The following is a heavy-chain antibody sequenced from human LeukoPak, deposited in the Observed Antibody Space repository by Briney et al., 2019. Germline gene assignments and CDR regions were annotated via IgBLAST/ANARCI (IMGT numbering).Heavy chain of an antibody. J-gene: IGHJ4*02. CDR2: ISGDGGST. Sequence: QAGGSLRLSCAASGFTFDDYAMHWVRQAPGKGLEWVSLISGDGGSTYYADSVKGRFTISRDNSKNSLYLQLNSLRTEDTALYYCAKDILGYSSGNPTYWGQGTLVTVSS. CDR1: GFTFDDYA. D-gene: IGHD6-19*01. V-gene: IGHV3-43*02. CDR3: AKDILGYSSGNPTY.